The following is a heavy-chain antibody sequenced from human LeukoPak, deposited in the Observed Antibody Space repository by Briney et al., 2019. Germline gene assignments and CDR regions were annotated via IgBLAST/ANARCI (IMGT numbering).Heavy chain of an antibody. CDR2: IYHSGST. CDR1: GGSISSGDYS. D-gene: IGHD4-11*01. V-gene: IGHV4-30-2*01. J-gene: IGHJ5*02. Sequence: PSQTLSLTCAVSGGSISSGDYSWSWIRQPPGKGLEWIGYIYHSGSTYYNPSLKSRVTISVDRSKNQFSLKLSSVTAADTAVYYCARMTTVTDGNWFDPWGQGTLVTVSS. CDR3: ARMTTVTDGNWFDP.